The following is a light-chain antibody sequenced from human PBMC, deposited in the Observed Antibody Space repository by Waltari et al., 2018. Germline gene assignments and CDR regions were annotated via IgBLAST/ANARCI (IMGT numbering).Light chain of an antibody. CDR1: QSITSS. CDR2: TVS. J-gene: IGKJ1*01. CDR3: QQSYYAPWT. V-gene: IGKV1-39*01. Sequence: DKVTITCRASQSITSSLNWYQQKPGKAPKLLIHTVSSLQSGVPSRFSGSGSGTDFTLTISSLQPEDFATYSCQQSYYAPWTFGQGTKVEIK.